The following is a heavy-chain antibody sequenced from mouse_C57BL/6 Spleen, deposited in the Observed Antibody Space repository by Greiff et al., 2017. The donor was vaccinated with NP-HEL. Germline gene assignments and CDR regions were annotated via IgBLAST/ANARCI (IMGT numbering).Heavy chain of an antibody. CDR2: IDPEDGET. CDR1: GFNITDYY. V-gene: IGHV14-2*01. CDR3: ARGYYSNYLYYFDY. D-gene: IGHD2-5*01. Sequence: VQLQQSGAELVKPGASVKLSCTASGFNITDYYMHWVKQRTEQGLEWIGRIDPEDGETKYAPKFQGKATITADTSSNTAYLQLSSLTSEDTAVYYCARGYYSNYLYYFDYWGQGTTLTVSS. J-gene: IGHJ2*01.